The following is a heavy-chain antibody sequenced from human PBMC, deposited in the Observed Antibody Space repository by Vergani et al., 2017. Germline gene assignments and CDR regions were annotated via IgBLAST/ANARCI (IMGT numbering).Heavy chain of an antibody. CDR3: ARKKDYDSKDYYQVEPFDY. CDR1: GFSFSTYS. J-gene: IGHJ4*02. D-gene: IGHD3-22*01. Sequence: EVQLQESGGGLVKPGGSLRVSCAASGFSFSTYSINWARQAPGKGLGWVSSIRGRSNYIYYADSLKGRFTISRDNSKNSVYPQKNSLRAEDTAIYYCARKKDYDSKDYYQVEPFDYWGQGTLVTVSS. CDR2: IRGRSNYI. V-gene: IGHV3-21*06.